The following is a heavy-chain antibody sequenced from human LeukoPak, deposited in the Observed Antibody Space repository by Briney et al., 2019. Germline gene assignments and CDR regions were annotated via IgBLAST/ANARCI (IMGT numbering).Heavy chain of an antibody. CDR1: GFTFSSYW. Sequence: GGTLSLPCAASGFTFSSYWMHWVRQAPGRGLVGAPLFNSDGGSKTHADPVKGRFTISRDNAKNTLYLQMNSLRAEDTAVYYCAREKYYYDSSGYYYKRFDYWGQGTLVTVSS. D-gene: IGHD3-22*01. CDR3: AREKYYYDSSGYYYKRFDY. CDR2: FNSDGGSK. V-gene: IGHV3-74*01. J-gene: IGHJ4*02.